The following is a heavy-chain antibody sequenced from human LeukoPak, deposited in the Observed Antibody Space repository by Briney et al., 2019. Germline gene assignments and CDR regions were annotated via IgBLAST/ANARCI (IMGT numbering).Heavy chain of an antibody. CDR1: GFTFSNYW. V-gene: IGHV3-7*01. CDR3: VKVAKYYYGSETYYFFEH. CDR2: IKQGRSEK. Sequence: GGSLRLSCAASGFTFSNYWMRWVRQAPGKGLEWVANIKQGRSEKYYVDSVKGRFTISRDNAKNSLDLQMNGLRAEDTGIYYCVKVAKYYYGSETYYFFEHWGQRTPVTASS. J-gene: IGHJ4*02. D-gene: IGHD3-10*01.